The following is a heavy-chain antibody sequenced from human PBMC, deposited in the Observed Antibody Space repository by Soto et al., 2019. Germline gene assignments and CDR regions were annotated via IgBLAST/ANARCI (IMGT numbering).Heavy chain of an antibody. CDR3: ARESDSSSSFDY. CDR2: IYYSGST. CDR1: GGSISSGDYY. D-gene: IGHD3-22*01. Sequence: TLSLTCTVSGGSISSGDYYWSWIRQPPGKGLEWIGYIYYSGSTYYNPSLKSRVTISVDTSKNQFSLKLSSVTAADTAVYYCARESDSSSSFDYWGQGTLVTVSS. V-gene: IGHV4-30-4*01. J-gene: IGHJ4*02.